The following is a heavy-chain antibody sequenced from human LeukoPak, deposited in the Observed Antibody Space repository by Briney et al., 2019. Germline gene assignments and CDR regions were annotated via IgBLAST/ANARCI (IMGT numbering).Heavy chain of an antibody. CDR1: GFTFSNYA. D-gene: IGHD1-26*01. J-gene: IGHJ3*02. Sequence: PGGSLRLSCAASGFTFSNYAMSWVRQAPGKGLEWVSVIGGSGGSIYYADSLKGRFTISRDNSKNTLYLQMNSLRAEDTAVYYCAKDPYSGRMGAFDIWGQGTMVTVSS. V-gene: IGHV3-23*01. CDR3: AKDPYSGRMGAFDI. CDR2: IGGSGGSI.